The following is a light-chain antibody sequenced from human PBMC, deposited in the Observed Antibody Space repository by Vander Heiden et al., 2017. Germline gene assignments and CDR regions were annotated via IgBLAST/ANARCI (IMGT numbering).Light chain of an antibody. J-gene: IGKJ1*01. CDR1: QTISSTY. Sequence: VLTQSPGSLCLPPGETATLSCRTTQTISSTYLAWYHHRPGQGPRLLSYGTFNRATGIPDRFSGSGSGRDFTLTIRGLEPEDVGVYYCQQYLSSVWTFGRGTKVQIK. CDR2: GTF. V-gene: IGKV3-20*01. CDR3: QQYLSSVWT.